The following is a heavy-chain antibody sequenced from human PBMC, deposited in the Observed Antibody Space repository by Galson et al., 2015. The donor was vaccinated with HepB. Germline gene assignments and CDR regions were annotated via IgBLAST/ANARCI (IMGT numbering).Heavy chain of an antibody. CDR3: ARDFDCSGGSCYPDY. V-gene: IGHV3-11*05. CDR2: ISSSSSYA. J-gene: IGHJ4*02. CDR1: GFTFSDYY. Sequence: SLGLSSAASGFTFSDYYRSWIRQAPGKGLEWVSYISSSSSYAKYADSVKGRFTISRDNAKNSLYLQMNSLRAEDTAVYYCARDFDCSGGSCYPDYWGQGTLVTVSS. D-gene: IGHD2-15*01.